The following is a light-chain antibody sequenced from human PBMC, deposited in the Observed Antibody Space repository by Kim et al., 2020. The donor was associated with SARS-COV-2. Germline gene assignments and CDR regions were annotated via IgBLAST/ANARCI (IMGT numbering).Light chain of an antibody. CDR3: ATWDDSLNGWV. Sequence: GQQLTISCSGGSSNIGNNPVSWSQQLPGTAPKLLISTNSHRPSGVPDRISASKSGNSASLAISGLQSEDEADYYCATWDDSLNGWVFGGGTQLTVL. V-gene: IGLV1-44*01. J-gene: IGLJ3*02. CDR2: TNS. CDR1: SSNIGNNP.